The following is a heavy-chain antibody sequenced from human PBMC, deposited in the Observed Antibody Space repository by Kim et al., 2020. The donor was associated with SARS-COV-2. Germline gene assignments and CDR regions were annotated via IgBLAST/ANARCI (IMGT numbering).Heavy chain of an antibody. J-gene: IGHJ4*02. CDR3: TTDSRRGTRMGWVDLYYFDY. V-gene: IGHV3-15*01. CDR1: GFTFSNAW. Sequence: GGSLRLSCAASGFTFSNAWMSWVRQAPGKGLEWVGRIKSKTDGGTTDYAAPVKGRFTISRDDSKNTLYLQMNSLKTEDTAVYYCTTDSRRGTRMGWVDLYYFDYWGQGTLVTVSS. CDR2: IKSKTDGGTT. D-gene: IGHD6-19*01.